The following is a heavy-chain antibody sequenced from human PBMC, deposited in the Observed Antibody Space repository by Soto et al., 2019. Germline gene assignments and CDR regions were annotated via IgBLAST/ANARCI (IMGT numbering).Heavy chain of an antibody. D-gene: IGHD3-3*01. J-gene: IGHJ5*02. CDR3: AGSSYDFWSGYYFPGPTAHYNWFDP. CDR2: MYYSGSG. Sequence: SETLSLTCTVSGASISSYYWSWIRQPPGKGLEWIGYMYYSGSGNYNPSLRSRVTISVDTSKNQFSLKLSSVTAADTAVYYCAGSSYDFWSGYYFPGPTAHYNWFDPWGQGTLVSVS. CDR1: GASISSYY. V-gene: IGHV4-59*01.